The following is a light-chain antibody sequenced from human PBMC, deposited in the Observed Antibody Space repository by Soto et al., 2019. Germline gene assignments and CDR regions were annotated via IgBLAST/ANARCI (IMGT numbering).Light chain of an antibody. CDR3: KQYGSSRT. J-gene: IGKJ1*01. CDR1: QSVSSSY. V-gene: IGKV3-20*01. CDR2: GAS. Sequence: EIVLTQSPGTLSLSPGERARLSCRASQSVSSSYLAWYQQKPGQAPRLLIYGASSRATGIPDRFSGSGSGTDFTLTISRLEPEDFAVYYCKQYGSSRTCGKGTKVDIK.